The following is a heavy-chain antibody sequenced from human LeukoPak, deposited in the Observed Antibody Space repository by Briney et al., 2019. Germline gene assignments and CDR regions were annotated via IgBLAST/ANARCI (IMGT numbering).Heavy chain of an antibody. CDR2: IDASDSYT. CDR1: GYSFTSYW. Sequence: GEPLKFSGKGSGYSFTSYWISWVRQLPGKGLEGMGRIDASDSYTDYSPSFQGHVTISADKSISTAYLQWSSMKASDTAMYYCERHQTGESYYYGMDVWGKGTTVTVSS. D-gene: IGHD2-21*01. J-gene: IGHJ6*04. CDR3: ERHQTGESYYYGMDV. V-gene: IGHV5-10-1*01.